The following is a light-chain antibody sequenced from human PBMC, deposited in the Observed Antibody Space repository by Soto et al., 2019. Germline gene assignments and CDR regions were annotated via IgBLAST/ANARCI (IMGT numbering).Light chain of an antibody. CDR3: SSFTTSSTLDV. CDR2: DVT. CDR1: SSDVGRYNY. V-gene: IGLV2-14*03. Sequence: QSALTQPASVSGSPGQSITISCTGTSSDVGRYNYVSWYQHHPGKAPKLIIYDVTDRPSGVSDRFSGSKSGNTASLTISGLQAEDEADYYCSSFTTSSTLDVFGTGTKVTVL. J-gene: IGLJ1*01.